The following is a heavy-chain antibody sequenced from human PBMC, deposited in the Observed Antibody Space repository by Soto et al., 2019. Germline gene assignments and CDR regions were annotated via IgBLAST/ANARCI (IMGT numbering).Heavy chain of an antibody. CDR3: ARAVTYYDILPGYYTLRWFDP. J-gene: IGHJ5*02. CDR1: GYTLTSYD. D-gene: IGHD3-9*01. Sequence: GASLKVSCKGSGYTLTSYDINCLRQATGQGLEWRGWMNPNSGNTGYAQKFQGRLTMTRTTSIRTAYMELSSLRSEDTAVYYCARAVTYYDILPGYYTLRWFDPWGKGTLVPSPQ. CDR2: MNPNSGNT. V-gene: IGHV1-8*01.